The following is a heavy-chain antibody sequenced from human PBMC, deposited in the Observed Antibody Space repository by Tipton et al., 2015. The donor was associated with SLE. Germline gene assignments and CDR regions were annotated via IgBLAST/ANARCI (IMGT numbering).Heavy chain of an antibody. D-gene: IGHD4-17*01. Sequence: SLRLSCVASGFIFTSYGMHWVRQAPGKGLEWGGLIRYDGSNKFYSDSVKGRFTISRDNSRNTLYLQMNSLRPDDTAVYYCATSTVTTNPDYYYGMDVWGQGTTVTVSS. J-gene: IGHJ6*02. CDR1: GFIFTSYG. CDR3: ATSTVTTNPDYYYGMDV. V-gene: IGHV3-30*02. CDR2: IRYDGSNK.